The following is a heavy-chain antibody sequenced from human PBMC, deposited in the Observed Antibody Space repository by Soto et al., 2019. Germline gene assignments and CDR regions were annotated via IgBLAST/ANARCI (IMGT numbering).Heavy chain of an antibody. CDR2: FYDSGST. Sequence: PSETPFLTCPVSGGSIRSYYWSWDRQPPGKGLEGVGDFYDSGSTNYNPSLKSRVTISVDTSKNQFSLKLSSVTAADTAVYYCARAPGYCSSTSCYASPYYYYYGMDVWGQGTTVTVSS. V-gene: IGHV4-59*01. J-gene: IGHJ6*02. D-gene: IGHD2-2*01. CDR1: GGSIRSYY. CDR3: ARAPGYCSSTSCYASPYYYYYGMDV.